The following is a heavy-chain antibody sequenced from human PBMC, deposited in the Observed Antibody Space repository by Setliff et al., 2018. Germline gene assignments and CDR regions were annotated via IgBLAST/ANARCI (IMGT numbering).Heavy chain of an antibody. CDR3: ARRFSSGNYNNLGY. Sequence: ASVKVSCKASGYTFTSYDINWVRQAPGQGLEWMGWMNPSSGNTGFAQNFQGRVTMTRNTSISTAYMELSALRSDDTAVYYCARRFSSGNYNNLGYWGQGALVTVSS. CDR1: GYTFTSYD. CDR2: MNPSSGNT. D-gene: IGHD3-10*01. V-gene: IGHV1-8*01. J-gene: IGHJ4*02.